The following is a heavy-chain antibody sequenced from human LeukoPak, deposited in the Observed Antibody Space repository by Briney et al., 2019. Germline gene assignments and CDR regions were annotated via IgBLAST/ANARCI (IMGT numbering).Heavy chain of an antibody. V-gene: IGHV3-53*01. CDR2: IYSGGST. D-gene: IGHD6-13*01. J-gene: IGHJ6*02. CDR1: GFTVSSNY. Sequence: PGGSLRLSCAASGFTVSSNYMNWVRQAPGKGLEWVSVIYSGGSTFYADSVKGRFTVSRDNSKNTLYLQMNSLKAEDTAVYYCAKALAAVAPYGIDVWGQGTTVIVSS. CDR3: AKALAAVAPYGIDV.